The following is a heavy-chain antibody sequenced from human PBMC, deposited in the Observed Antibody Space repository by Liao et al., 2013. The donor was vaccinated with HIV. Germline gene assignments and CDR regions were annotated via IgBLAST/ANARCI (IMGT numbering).Heavy chain of an antibody. V-gene: IGHV4-4*07. CDR2: IYTSGST. CDR3: ARGTVTSISNNYYYYMDV. J-gene: IGHJ6*03. Sequence: QVQLQESGPGLVKPSETLSLTCTVSGGSISSYYWSWIRQPAGKGLEWIGRIYTSGSTNYNPSLKSRVTMSVDTSKNQFSLKLSSVTAADTAVYYCARGTVTSISNNYYYYMDVWGKGTTVTVSS. D-gene: IGHD4-17*01. CDR1: GGSISSYY.